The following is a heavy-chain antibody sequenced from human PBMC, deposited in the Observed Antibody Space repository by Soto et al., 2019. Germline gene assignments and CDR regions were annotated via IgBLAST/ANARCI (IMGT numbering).Heavy chain of an antibody. CDR3: ARDHELPGSIGY. CDR1: GFTFSNAW. V-gene: IGHV3-15*07. D-gene: IGHD1-26*01. Sequence: GGSLRLSCAASGFTFSNAWINWVRQAPGKGLEWVGRIKSKTDGGTTDSVKGRFTISRDNSKNTLYLQMNSLRAEDTAVYYCARDHELPGSIGYWGQGTLVTVSS. CDR2: IKSKTDGGTT. J-gene: IGHJ4*02.